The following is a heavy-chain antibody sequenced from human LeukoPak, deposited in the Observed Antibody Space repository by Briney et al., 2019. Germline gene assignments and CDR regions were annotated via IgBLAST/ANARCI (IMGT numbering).Heavy chain of an antibody. CDR3: ARVFVGYDSSGYYYYYFDY. J-gene: IGHJ4*02. CDR2: ISSSSSCI. CDR1: GFTFSSYS. D-gene: IGHD3-22*01. Sequence: PGGSLRLSCAASGFTFSSYSMNWVRQAPGKGLEGVSSISSSSSCIYYADSVKGRFTISRDNAKNSLYLQMNSLRAEDTAVYYCARVFVGYDSSGYYYYYFDYWGQGTLVTVSS. V-gene: IGHV3-21*01.